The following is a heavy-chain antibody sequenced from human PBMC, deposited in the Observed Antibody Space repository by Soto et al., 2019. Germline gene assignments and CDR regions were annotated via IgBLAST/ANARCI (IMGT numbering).Heavy chain of an antibody. CDR2: ISSDGSKT. CDR3: GRARGVVYDFGSGYPGWFHP. D-gene: IGHD3-3*01. Sequence: EEQLVESGGGLVQPGGSLRLSCAASGFTFSSYWMHWVRQAPGKGLVWVSRISSDGSKTAYGDSVKGRFTISRDNAKTTVSLQMNSLRAEDTAVYYCGRARGVVYDFGSGYPGWFHPWGQGTLVTVSS. V-gene: IGHV3-74*03. CDR1: GFTFSSYW. J-gene: IGHJ5*02.